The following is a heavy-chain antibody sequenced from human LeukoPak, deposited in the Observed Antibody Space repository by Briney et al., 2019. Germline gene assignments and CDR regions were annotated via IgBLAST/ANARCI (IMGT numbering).Heavy chain of an antibody. Sequence: ASVKVSCKASGYTFTSYDINRVRQATGQGLEWMGWMNPNSGNTGYAQKFQGRVTMTRNTSISTAYMELSSLRSEDTAVYYCARGWPLIAAPPWFDPWGQGTLVTVSS. CDR3: ARGWPLIAAPPWFDP. CDR2: MNPNSGNT. J-gene: IGHJ5*02. V-gene: IGHV1-8*01. D-gene: IGHD6-6*01. CDR1: GYTFTSYD.